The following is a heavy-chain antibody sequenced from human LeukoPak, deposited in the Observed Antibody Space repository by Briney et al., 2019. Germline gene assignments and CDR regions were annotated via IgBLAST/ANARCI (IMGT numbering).Heavy chain of an antibody. Sequence: GGSLRLSCAASGFTFSTYSMHWVRQAPGKGLEWVAFIRYDGINKYYADSVKGRFTISRDSFKNTLYLQMNGLRPEDTAVYYCAKEGDYYGSGSYRDGFDIWGQGTRATVSS. D-gene: IGHD3-10*01. CDR1: GFTFSTYS. CDR3: AKEGDYYGSGSYRDGFDI. J-gene: IGHJ3*02. CDR2: IRYDGINK. V-gene: IGHV3-30*02.